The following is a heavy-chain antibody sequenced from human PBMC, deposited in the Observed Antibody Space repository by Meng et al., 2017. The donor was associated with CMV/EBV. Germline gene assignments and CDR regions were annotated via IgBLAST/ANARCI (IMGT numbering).Heavy chain of an antibody. V-gene: IGHV3-30*04. CDR2: ISYDGSNK. CDR3: ARDHEHGGATNFDY. J-gene: IGHJ4*02. Sequence: GESLKISCAASGFTFSSYAMHWVRQAPGKGLEWVAVISYDGSNKYYADSVKGRFTISRDNSKNTLYLQMNSLRAEDTAVYYCARDHEHGGATNFDYWGQGTLVTVSS. CDR1: GFTFSSYA. D-gene: IGHD1-26*01.